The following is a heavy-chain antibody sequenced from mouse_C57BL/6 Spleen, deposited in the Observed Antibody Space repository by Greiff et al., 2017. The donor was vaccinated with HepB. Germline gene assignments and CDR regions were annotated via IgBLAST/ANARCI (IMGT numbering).Heavy chain of an antibody. CDR2: IYPGDGDT. Sequence: VKLMESGPELVKPGASVKISCKASGYAFSSSWMNWVKQRPGKGLEWIGRIYPGDGDTNYNGKFKGKATLTADKSSSTAYMQLSSLTSEDSAVYFCARSRYGSSYWYFDVWGTGTTVTVSS. CDR1: GYAFSSSW. CDR3: ARSRYGSSYWYFDV. J-gene: IGHJ1*03. V-gene: IGHV1-82*01. D-gene: IGHD1-1*01.